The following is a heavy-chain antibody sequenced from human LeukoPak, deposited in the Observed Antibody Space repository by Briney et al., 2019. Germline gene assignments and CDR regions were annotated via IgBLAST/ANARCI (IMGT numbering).Heavy chain of an antibody. CDR3: ANMLRGHYDSSGLTEYFQH. CDR1: GFTLSDYS. Sequence: GGSLRLSCAASGFTLSDYSINWVRQAPGKGLEWVSSISTSSSYIYYADSVKGRFTISRDNSKNTLYLQMNSLRAEDTAVYYCANMLRGHYDSSGLTEYFQHWGQGTLVTVSS. J-gene: IGHJ1*01. D-gene: IGHD3-22*01. CDR2: ISTSSSYI. V-gene: IGHV3-21*01.